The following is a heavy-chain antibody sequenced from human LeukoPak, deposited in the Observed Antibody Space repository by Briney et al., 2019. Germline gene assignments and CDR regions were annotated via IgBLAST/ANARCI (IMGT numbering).Heavy chain of an antibody. CDR2: IWSDGSRT. CDR1: GFTFRTYG. V-gene: IGHV3-33*01. Sequence: GGSLRLSCAESGFTFRTYGMHWVRQAPGKGLEWVAVIWSDGSRTYHADSVKGRFSISRDNSENTLYLQMNSVRDEDTGVYYCARDDDYLGNNIDNWGQGTLVTVSS. D-gene: IGHD5-24*01. J-gene: IGHJ4*02. CDR3: ARDDDYLGNNIDN.